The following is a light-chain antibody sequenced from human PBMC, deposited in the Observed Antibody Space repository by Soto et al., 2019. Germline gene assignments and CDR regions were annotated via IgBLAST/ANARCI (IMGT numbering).Light chain of an antibody. CDR3: QQSSSGPQVT. V-gene: IGKV3-11*01. Sequence: EIVLTQSPPTLSLSPGERATLSCRASQSVNNYLAWYRQKPGQAPRLLIYAASNRATGIPARFSGSGSGTDFTLTISSLEPEDFAVYYCQQSSSGPQVTVGGGTRVEIK. J-gene: IGKJ4*01. CDR1: QSVNNY. CDR2: AAS.